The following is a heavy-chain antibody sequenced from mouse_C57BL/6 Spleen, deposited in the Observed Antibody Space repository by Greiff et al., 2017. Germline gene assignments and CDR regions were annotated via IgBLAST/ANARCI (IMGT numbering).Heavy chain of an antibody. Sequence: EVQLQESGPGMVKPSQSLSLTCTVTGYSITSGYDWHWIRHFPGNKLEWMGYISYSGSTNYNPSLKSRISITHDTSKNHFFLQLNSVTTEDTATYCCARNWDEGYYAMDYWGQGTSVTVSS. V-gene: IGHV3-1*01. D-gene: IGHD4-1*01. J-gene: IGHJ4*01. CDR3: ARNWDEGYYAMDY. CDR1: GYSITSGYD. CDR2: ISYSGST.